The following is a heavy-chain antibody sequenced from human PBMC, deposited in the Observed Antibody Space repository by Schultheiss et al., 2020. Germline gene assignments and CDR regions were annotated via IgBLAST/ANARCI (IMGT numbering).Heavy chain of an antibody. Sequence: SETLSLTCTVSGGSISSYYWSWIRQPPGKGLEWIGRIYTSGSTNYNPSLKSRVTISVDTSKNQFSLKLSSVTAADTAVYYCASATIWFGNYYYGMDVWGQGTTVTVSS. CDR1: GGSISSYY. J-gene: IGHJ6*02. D-gene: IGHD3-16*01. CDR2: IYTSGST. V-gene: IGHV4-4*08. CDR3: ASATIWFGNYYYGMDV.